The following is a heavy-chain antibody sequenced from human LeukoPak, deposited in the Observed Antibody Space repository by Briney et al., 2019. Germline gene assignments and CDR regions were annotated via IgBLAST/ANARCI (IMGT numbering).Heavy chain of an antibody. Sequence: GGSLRLSCAASGFTFSTYSMNWVRQAPGKGLDWVSYISSSSSTIYYAGSVKGRFTISRDSAKNTLYLQMNSLRAEDTAVYYCAKEGFDSWGQGTLVTVSS. CDR2: ISSSSSTI. CDR3: AKEGFDS. CDR1: GFTFSTYS. J-gene: IGHJ4*02. V-gene: IGHV3-48*01.